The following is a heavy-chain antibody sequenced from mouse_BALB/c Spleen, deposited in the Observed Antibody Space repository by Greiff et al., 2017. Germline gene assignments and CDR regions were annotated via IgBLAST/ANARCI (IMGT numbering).Heavy chain of an antibody. Sequence: LQQPGSELVRPGASVKLSCKASGYTFTSYWMHWVKQRPGQGLEWIGNIYPGSGSTNYDEKFKSKATLTVDTSSSTAYMQLSSLTSEDSAVYYCTREGYGSSYGIDYWGQGTLVTVSA. CDR2: IYPGSGST. V-gene: IGHV1S22*01. CDR1: GYTFTSYW. D-gene: IGHD1-1*01. CDR3: TREGYGSSYGIDY. J-gene: IGHJ3*01.